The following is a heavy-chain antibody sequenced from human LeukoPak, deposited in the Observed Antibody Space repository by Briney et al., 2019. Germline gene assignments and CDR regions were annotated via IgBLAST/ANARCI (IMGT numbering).Heavy chain of an antibody. D-gene: IGHD3-10*01. CDR3: ARAGYYGSGQNYYMDV. CDR1: GYTFTSYY. CDR2: INPSGGST. J-gene: IGHJ6*03. Sequence: ASVTVSCKASGYTFTSYYMHWVRQAPGQGLEWMGIINPSGGSTSYAQKFQGRVTMTRDMSTSTVYMELSSLRSDDTAVYYCARAGYYGSGQNYYMDVWGKGTTVTISS. V-gene: IGHV1-46*01.